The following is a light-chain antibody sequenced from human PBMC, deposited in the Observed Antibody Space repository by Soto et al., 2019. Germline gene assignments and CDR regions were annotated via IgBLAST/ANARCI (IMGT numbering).Light chain of an antibody. CDR1: NSDVGSFYT. CDR3: CSYAPENGFSVV. Sequence: QSVLTQPASVSGSPGQSITISCTGSNSDVGSFYTVSWYQQSPGQGPKLLISEGDKRPSGVSDRFSGSKSGKAASLTISGLQADDEGDDYCCSYAPENGFSVVFGGGTKLTVL. V-gene: IGLV2-23*01. CDR2: EGD. J-gene: IGLJ2*01.